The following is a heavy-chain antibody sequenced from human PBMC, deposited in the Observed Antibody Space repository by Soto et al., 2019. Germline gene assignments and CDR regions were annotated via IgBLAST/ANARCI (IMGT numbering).Heavy chain of an antibody. J-gene: IGHJ3*02. Sequence: PSETLSLTCTVSGGSISSSSYYWGWIRQPPGKGLGWIGSIYYSGSTYYNPSLKSRVTISVDTSKNQFSLKLSSVTAADTAVYYCARLTMIVVVITTSTDAFDIWGQGTMVTVSS. CDR1: GGSISSSSYY. CDR3: ARLTMIVVVITTSTDAFDI. CDR2: IYYSGST. D-gene: IGHD3-22*01. V-gene: IGHV4-39*01.